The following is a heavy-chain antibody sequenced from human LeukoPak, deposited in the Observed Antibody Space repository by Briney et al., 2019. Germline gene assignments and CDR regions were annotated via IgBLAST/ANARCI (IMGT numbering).Heavy chain of an antibody. Sequence: GGSLRLSCAASGFTFSNYGMHWVRQAPGKGLEWVAAIWYDGSNKYYADSVKGRFTISRDNSKNTLYLQMNSLRAEDTAVYYCARGRRGSSWYLGWFDPWGQGTLVTVSS. V-gene: IGHV3-33*01. D-gene: IGHD6-13*01. CDR1: GFTFSNYG. J-gene: IGHJ5*02. CDR2: IWYDGSNK. CDR3: ARGRRGSSWYLGWFDP.